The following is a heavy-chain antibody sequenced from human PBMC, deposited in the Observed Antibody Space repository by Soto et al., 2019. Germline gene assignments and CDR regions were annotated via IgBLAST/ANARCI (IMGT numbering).Heavy chain of an antibody. CDR3: ARDLETRGDGYNLGLDY. CDR1: GFTFSSYG. D-gene: IGHD5-18*01. Sequence: QVQLVESGGGVVQPGRSLRLSCAASGFTFSSYGMHWVRQAPGKGLEWVAIIWYDGSNKHYVDSVKGRFTISRDNSKNTLYLQMNSLRAEDTAVYYCARDLETRGDGYNLGLDYWGQGTLVTVSS. J-gene: IGHJ4*02. CDR2: IWYDGSNK. V-gene: IGHV3-33*01.